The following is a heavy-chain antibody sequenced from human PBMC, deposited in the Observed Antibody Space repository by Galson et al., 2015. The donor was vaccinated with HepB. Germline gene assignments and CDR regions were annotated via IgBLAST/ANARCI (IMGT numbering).Heavy chain of an antibody. J-gene: IGHJ5*02. V-gene: IGHV3-23*01. D-gene: IGHD1-26*01. CDR1: GFTFSSYA. Sequence: SLRLSCAASGFTFSSYAMTWVRQAPGKGLEWVSAISDTSGRTYYADSVKGRFTISRDNSKNTLYLQMNSLRAEDTAVYYCAKDRGSYSPRGFDPWGQGTLVTVSS. CDR2: ISDTSGRT. CDR3: AKDRGSYSPRGFDP.